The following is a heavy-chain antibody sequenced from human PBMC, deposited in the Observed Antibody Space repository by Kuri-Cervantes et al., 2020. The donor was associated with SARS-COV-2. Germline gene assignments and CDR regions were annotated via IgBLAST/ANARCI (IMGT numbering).Heavy chain of an antibody. CDR2: INPSGGST. CDR1: RYTFTSYH. J-gene: IGHJ3*02. D-gene: IGHD3-16*02. Sequence: ASVKVSCKASRYTFTSYHMHWVRQAPGQGLEWMGIINPSGGSTSYAQKFQGRVTMTRDTSTSTVYMELSSLRSEDTAVYYCARRFTMITFGGVIVTDAFDIWGQGQWSPSPQ. V-gene: IGHV1-46*01. CDR3: ARRFTMITFGGVIVTDAFDI.